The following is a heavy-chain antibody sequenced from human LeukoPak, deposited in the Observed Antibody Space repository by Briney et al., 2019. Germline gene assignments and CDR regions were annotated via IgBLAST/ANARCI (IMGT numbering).Heavy chain of an antibody. CDR1: GFTFSNCW. V-gene: IGHV3-7*01. J-gene: IGHJ5*02. CDR3: ASYAASDTAGSDR. CDR2: IKQDGSET. D-gene: IGHD3-10*01. Sequence: GGSLRLSCTASGFTFSNCWMTWVRQAPGKGLEWVANIKQDGSETYYVDSVRGRFAISRDNAKNSLYLQMNSLRAEDTAVYYCASYAASDTAGSDRWGQGTLVTVSS.